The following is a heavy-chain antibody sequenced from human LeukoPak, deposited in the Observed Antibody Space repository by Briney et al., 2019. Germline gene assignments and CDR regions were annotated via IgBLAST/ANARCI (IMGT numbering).Heavy chain of an antibody. CDR2: ISGSGGST. J-gene: IGHJ4*02. Sequence: GGSRRLSCAASGFTFSSYAMSWVRQAPGKGLEWVSAISGSGGSTYYADSVKGRFTISRDNSKNTLYLQMNSLRAEDTAVYYCAKNLVYSYGPHEAPYYFDYWGQGTLVTVSS. V-gene: IGHV3-23*01. CDR3: AKNLVYSYGPHEAPYYFDY. D-gene: IGHD5-18*01. CDR1: GFTFSSYA.